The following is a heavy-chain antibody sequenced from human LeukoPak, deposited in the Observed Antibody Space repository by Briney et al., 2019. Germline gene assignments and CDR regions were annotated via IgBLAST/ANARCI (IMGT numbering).Heavy chain of an antibody. J-gene: IGHJ4*02. D-gene: IGHD2-15*01. Sequence: GGSLRLSCAVSGITLSNYGMSWVRQAPGKGLEWVAGLSGSGGGTNYADSVKGRFTISRDNSKNTLYLQMNSLRAEDTAVYYCANIAQGCFDYWGQGTLVTVSS. CDR3: ANIAQGCFDY. CDR1: GITLSNYG. CDR2: LSGSGGGT. V-gene: IGHV3-23*01.